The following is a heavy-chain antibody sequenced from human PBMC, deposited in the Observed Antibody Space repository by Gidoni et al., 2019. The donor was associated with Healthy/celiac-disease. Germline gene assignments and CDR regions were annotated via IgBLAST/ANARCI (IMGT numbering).Heavy chain of an antibody. J-gene: IGHJ6*02. CDR1: GCPFSSYS. CDR2: ISSSSSYI. D-gene: IGHD2-15*01. CDR3: ASGGSSSVLYYYYGMDV. Sequence: EVQLVESGGGMVKPGGSLRLPCAASGCPFSSYSMNWVRQAPGKGLEWVSSISSSSSYIYYADSVKGRFTISRDNAKNSLYLQMNSLRAEDTAVYYCASGGSSSVLYYYYGMDVWGQGTTVTVSS. V-gene: IGHV3-21*01.